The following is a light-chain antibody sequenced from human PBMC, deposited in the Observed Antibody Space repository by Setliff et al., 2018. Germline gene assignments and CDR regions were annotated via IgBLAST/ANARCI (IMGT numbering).Light chain of an antibody. CDR3: CSYADTYISV. CDR1: SSDIGKYDF. Sequence: QSALTQPRSVFGSPGQSVTISCTGTSSDIGKYDFVSWYQEHPGKAPKLMIYDVNKRPSGVPDRFSGSKSGNTASLTISGLQTEDEADYYCCSYADTYISVFGSGNKVTVL. V-gene: IGLV2-11*01. J-gene: IGLJ1*01. CDR2: DVN.